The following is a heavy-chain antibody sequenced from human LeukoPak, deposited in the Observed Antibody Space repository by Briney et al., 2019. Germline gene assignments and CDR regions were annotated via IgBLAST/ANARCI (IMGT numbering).Heavy chain of an antibody. J-gene: IGHJ4*02. Sequence: PGGSLRLSCAASGFTFSSFAMSWVRQAPGKGLEWVSVSVISGSGGDSGGSTYYAGSVKGRFTISRDDSNNTLYLQMNNLKVEDTAVYYCAKHRSGIAASGSNYWGQGTLVSVSS. D-gene: IGHD6-13*01. CDR1: GFTFSSFA. CDR3: AKHRSGIAASGSNY. V-gene: IGHV3-23*01. CDR2: SVISGSGGDSGGST.